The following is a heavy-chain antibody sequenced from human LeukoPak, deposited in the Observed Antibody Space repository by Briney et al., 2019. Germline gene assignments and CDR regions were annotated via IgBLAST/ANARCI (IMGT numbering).Heavy chain of an antibody. CDR3: ARYYDSSGYYYPPYFGY. CDR2: ISGSGGST. V-gene: IGHV3-23*01. J-gene: IGHJ4*02. D-gene: IGHD3-22*01. CDR1: GFTFSSYA. Sequence: PGASLRLSCAASGFTFSSYAMSWVRQAPGKGLEWVSAISGSGGSTYYADSVKGRFTISRDNSKNTLYLQMNSLRAEDTAVYYCARYYDSSGYYYPPYFGYWGQGTLVTVSS.